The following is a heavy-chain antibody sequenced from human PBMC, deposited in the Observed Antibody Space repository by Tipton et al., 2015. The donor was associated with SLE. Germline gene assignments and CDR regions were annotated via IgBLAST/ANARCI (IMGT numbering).Heavy chain of an antibody. J-gene: IGHJ5*02. CDR2: INHSGST. Sequence: TLSLTCAVSGDSITSDYYWGWIRQPPGKGLEWIGEINHSGSTNYKSSLKSRVIISADTSKNQFSLKLSSVTAADTAVYYCARRFMIVGARLDPWGQGTLVTVSS. V-gene: IGHV4-38-2*01. CDR1: GDSITSDYY. D-gene: IGHD1-26*01. CDR3: ARRFMIVGARLDP.